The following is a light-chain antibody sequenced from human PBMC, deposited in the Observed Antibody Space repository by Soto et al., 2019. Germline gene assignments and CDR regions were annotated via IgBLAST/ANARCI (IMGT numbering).Light chain of an antibody. CDR2: DAS. J-gene: IGKJ1*01. V-gene: IGKV1-5*01. Sequence: DIQMTQSPSTLSASVGDRVTITCRASQSISDWLAWFQQKPGKAPKLMIYDASSLESGVPSRFSGSGSGTDFTLTISCLQSEDFATYYCQQYETFSGTFGPGTKVDI. CDR3: QQYETFSGT. CDR1: QSISDW.